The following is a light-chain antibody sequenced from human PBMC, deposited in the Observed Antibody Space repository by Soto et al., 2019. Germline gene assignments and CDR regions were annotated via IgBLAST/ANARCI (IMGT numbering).Light chain of an antibody. CDR3: QQYGSSLIT. CDR1: ESVSTN. J-gene: IGKJ5*01. CDR2: GAS. V-gene: IGKV3-20*01. Sequence: IVLTHSPSTLSLSPVERATLSCRASESVSTNLAWYQQKAGQAPRLLIYGASSRATGIPDRFSGSGSGTDFTLTISRLEPEDFAVYYCQQYGSSLITFGQRTRLEIK.